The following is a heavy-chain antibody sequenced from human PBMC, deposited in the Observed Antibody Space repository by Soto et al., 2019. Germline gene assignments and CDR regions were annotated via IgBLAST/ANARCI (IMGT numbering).Heavy chain of an antibody. Sequence: SETLSRTCAVSGGSINTYYWSWIRQPPGKGLEWIGYIYSTGSTNNNPSLKSRVTLSVDTSKNQFSLKLSSLTTADTAMYYSAGMRPRFPPHYFDSWGQGTLVTVSS. CDR3: AGMRPRFPPHYFDS. CDR1: GGSINTYY. J-gene: IGHJ4*02. CDR2: IYSTGST. D-gene: IGHD3-10*01. V-gene: IGHV4-59*01.